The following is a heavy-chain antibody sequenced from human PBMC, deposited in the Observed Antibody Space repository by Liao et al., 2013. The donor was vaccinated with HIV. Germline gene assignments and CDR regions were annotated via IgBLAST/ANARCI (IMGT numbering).Heavy chain of an antibody. V-gene: IGHV4-4*07. CDR2: IHGSGST. Sequence: QVQLQESGPGLVKPSETLSLTCSVSGGSISSYHWSWIRQPVGKGLEWIGRIHGSGSTNYNPSLKRRVSISVDTSKNRFFLMLNSVTAADTAVYYCARGVPPDYWGQGTLVIVS. J-gene: IGHJ4*02. D-gene: IGHD6-6*01. CDR3: ARGVPPDY. CDR1: GGSISSYH.